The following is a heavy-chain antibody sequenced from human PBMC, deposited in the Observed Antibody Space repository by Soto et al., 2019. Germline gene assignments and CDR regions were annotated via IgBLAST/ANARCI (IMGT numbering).Heavy chain of an antibody. CDR3: ARANEMELLIDAFDI. Sequence: GGSLRLSCAASGFTFSSYSMNWVRQAPGKGLEWVSSISSSSSYIYYADSVKGRFTISRDNAKNSLYLQMNSLRAEDTSVYYCARANEMELLIDAFDIWGQGTMVTVSS. J-gene: IGHJ3*02. V-gene: IGHV3-21*01. D-gene: IGHD1-26*01. CDR2: ISSSSSYI. CDR1: GFTFSSYS.